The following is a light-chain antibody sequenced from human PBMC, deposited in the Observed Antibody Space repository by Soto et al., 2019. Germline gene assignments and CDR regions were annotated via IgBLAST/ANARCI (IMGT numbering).Light chain of an antibody. J-gene: IGLJ2*01. CDR1: SNDIGSDHL. Sequence: QSALTQPASVSGSPGQSITISCTGTSNDIGSDHLVSWFQQHPGKAPKLMIYEASKRPSGVSIRFSASKSGNTASLTISGRQAEDEAVYYCCSYAGNVVFGGGTKLTVL. CDR2: EAS. CDR3: CSYAGNVV. V-gene: IGLV2-23*01.